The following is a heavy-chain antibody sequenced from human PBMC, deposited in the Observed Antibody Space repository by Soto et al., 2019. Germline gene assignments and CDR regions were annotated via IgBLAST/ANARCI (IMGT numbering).Heavy chain of an antibody. V-gene: IGHV3-33*01. CDR2: IWYDGSNK. D-gene: IGHD2-15*01. CDR3: ARDWCTGDSCYSRFDS. J-gene: IGHJ3*02. Sequence: GGSLRLSCAASGFPFSSYGMHWVRQAPGKGLEGVAVIWYDGSNKYYLDSVKGRFTISRDNSKNKLYLQMNSLRAEDTAVYYCARDWCTGDSCYSRFDSWGQGTMVTVSS. CDR1: GFPFSSYG.